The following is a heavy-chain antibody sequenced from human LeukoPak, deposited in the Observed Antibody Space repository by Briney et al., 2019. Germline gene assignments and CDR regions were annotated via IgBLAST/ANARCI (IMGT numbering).Heavy chain of an antibody. Sequence: GRSLRLSCAASGFTFSSYAMHWVRQAPGKGLEWVAVISYDGSNKYYADSVKGRFTISRDNSKNTLYLQMNSLRLEDTAVYYCARAGGWELLSATDYWGQGTLVTVSS. V-gene: IGHV3-30*04. CDR1: GFTFSSYA. CDR3: ARAGGWELLSATDY. CDR2: ISYDGSNK. J-gene: IGHJ4*02. D-gene: IGHD1-26*01.